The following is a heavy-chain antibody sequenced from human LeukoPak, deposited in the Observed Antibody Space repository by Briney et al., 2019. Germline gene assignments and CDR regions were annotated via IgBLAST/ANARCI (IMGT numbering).Heavy chain of an antibody. CDR1: GYTFTGYY. CDR2: INPNSGGT. Sequence: ASVKVSCKASGYTFTGYYMHWVRQAPGQGLGWMGWINPNSGGTNYAQKFQGRVTMTRDTSISTAYMELSRLRSDDTAVYYCARECRPNYYDSSGRVGYWGQGTLVTVSS. V-gene: IGHV1-2*02. J-gene: IGHJ4*02. D-gene: IGHD3-22*01. CDR3: ARECRPNYYDSSGRVGY.